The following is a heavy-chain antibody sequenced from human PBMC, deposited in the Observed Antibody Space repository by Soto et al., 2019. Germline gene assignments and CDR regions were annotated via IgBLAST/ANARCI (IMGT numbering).Heavy chain of an antibody. D-gene: IGHD2-2*01. CDR3: ARPKGTKLAGCYFDV. CDR1: GDYISSHF. V-gene: IGHV4-59*08. Sequence: QGQLQESGPGLVKPSETLSLTCTASGDYISSHFWSWIRQPPGKGLEWIGYVYHSGKTDSNPSLKRLVTISMDTSKNLDSLSLTYVTAADNAVYYCARPKGTKLAGCYFDVGCGGDLVTVS. CDR2: VYHSGKT. J-gene: IGHJ2*01.